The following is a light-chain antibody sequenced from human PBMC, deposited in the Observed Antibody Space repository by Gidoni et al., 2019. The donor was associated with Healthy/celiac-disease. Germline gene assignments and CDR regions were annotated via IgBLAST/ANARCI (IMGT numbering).Light chain of an antibody. CDR3: QQYNNWPT. Sequence: IVMTQSPATQSVSPGERATISCMASHSVSSNLAWYQQKPCHHPRLLIYGASTRATVIPAMFRGSGSGTEFTLTISSLQSEYFAVYYGQQYNNWPTFXQXTKLEIK. CDR1: HSVSSN. J-gene: IGKJ2*01. V-gene: IGKV3-15*01. CDR2: GAS.